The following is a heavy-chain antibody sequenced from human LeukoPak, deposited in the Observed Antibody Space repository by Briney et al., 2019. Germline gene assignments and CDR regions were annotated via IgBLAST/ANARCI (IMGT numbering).Heavy chain of an antibody. CDR1: GGSISSYY. CDR3: ARASGVVVGATYYYYYYMDV. Sequence: SETLSLTCTVSGGSISSYYWSWIRQPAGKGLEWIGRIYTSGSTNYNPSLKSRVTMSVDTSKNQFSLKLSSVTAADTAVYYCARASGVVVGATYYYYYYMDVWGKGTTVTVSS. V-gene: IGHV4-4*07. D-gene: IGHD2-15*01. CDR2: IYTSGST. J-gene: IGHJ6*03.